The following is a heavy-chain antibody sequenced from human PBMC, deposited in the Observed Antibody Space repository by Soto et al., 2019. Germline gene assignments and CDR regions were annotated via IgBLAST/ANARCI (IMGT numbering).Heavy chain of an antibody. D-gene: IGHD3-9*01. J-gene: IGHJ5*02. CDR2: INHSGST. Sequence: SETLSLTCAVYGGSFSGYYWSWIRQPPGKGLEWIGEINHSGSTNYNPSLKSRVTISVDTSKNQFSLKLSSVTAADTAVYYCARAAIRYFDWLPPRPGFDPWGQGTLVTVSS. CDR3: ARAAIRYFDWLPPRPGFDP. CDR1: GGSFSGYY. V-gene: IGHV4-34*01.